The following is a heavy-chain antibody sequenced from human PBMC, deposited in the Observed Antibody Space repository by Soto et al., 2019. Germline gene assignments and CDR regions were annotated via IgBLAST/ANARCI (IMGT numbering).Heavy chain of an antibody. CDR3: TTDPASRNIVVVVAATTDY. D-gene: IGHD2-15*01. J-gene: IGHJ4*02. V-gene: IGHV3-15*01. CDR2: IKSKTDGGTT. CDR1: GFTFSNAW. Sequence: GVSLRLSCAASGFTFSNAWMSWVRQAPGKGLEWVGRIKSKTDGGTTDYAAPVKGRFTISRDDSKNTLYLQMNSLKTEDTAVYYCTTDPASRNIVVVVAATTDYWGQGTLVTVSS.